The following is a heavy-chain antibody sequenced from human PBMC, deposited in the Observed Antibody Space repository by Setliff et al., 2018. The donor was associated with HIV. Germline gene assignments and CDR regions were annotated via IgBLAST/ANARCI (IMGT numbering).Heavy chain of an antibody. V-gene: IGHV1-2*02. D-gene: IGHD2-15*01. CDR2: INSASGGT. Sequence: GASVKVSCKASGYTFTDYYIHWVRQAPGQGLEWMGWINSASGGTNYAQNFQGRVTVTRDTSINTAYVELNSLSADDTAVYYCARGGFNHAFDIWGQGTMVTVSS. CDR1: GYTFTDYY. CDR3: ARGGFNHAFDI. J-gene: IGHJ3*02.